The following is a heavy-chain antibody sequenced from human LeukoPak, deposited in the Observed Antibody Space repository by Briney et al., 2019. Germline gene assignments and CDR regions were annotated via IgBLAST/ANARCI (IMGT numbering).Heavy chain of an antibody. Sequence: PSETLSLTCAVYGGTFSGYYWSWIRQSPGKGLEWIGEINPGGSTNYNPSLESRVIISADTSKNQFSLKMDSVRAADTAVYYCAREDCSGGDCTSFDYWGQGTLVTVSS. CDR1: GGTFSGYY. J-gene: IGHJ4*02. CDR2: INPGGST. V-gene: IGHV4-34*01. CDR3: AREDCSGGDCTSFDY. D-gene: IGHD2-15*01.